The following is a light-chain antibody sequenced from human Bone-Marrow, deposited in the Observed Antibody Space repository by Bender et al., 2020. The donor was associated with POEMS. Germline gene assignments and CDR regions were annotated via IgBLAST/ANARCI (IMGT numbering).Light chain of an antibody. CDR1: SSNIVSNS. CDR2: EVN. J-gene: IGLJ2*01. CDR3: STYRPPPPTVL. V-gene: IGLV1-44*01. Sequence: QSVLTQPPSASGTPGQRVSISCSGGSSNIVSNSVSWYQHHPGRAPKLIIYEVNNRPSGVSARFSAYKYGKTASLTISAIQTADEANYYCSTYRPPPPTVLFGGGTRLTVL.